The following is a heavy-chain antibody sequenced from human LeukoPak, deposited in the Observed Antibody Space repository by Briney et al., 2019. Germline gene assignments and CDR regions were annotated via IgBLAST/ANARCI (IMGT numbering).Heavy chain of an antibody. CDR3: ARSASRITAYDY. J-gene: IGHJ4*02. D-gene: IGHD3-16*01. CDR2: IYYTGIT. CDR1: GGSIRSFF. Sequence: NPSETLSLTCTVSGGSIRSFFWSWIRQSPGEGLEWIGYIYYTGITKYNLSLKSRVTMSVDTSKNQFALELSSVTSADTAVYYCARSASRITAYDYWGQGILVSVSS. V-gene: IGHV4-59*01.